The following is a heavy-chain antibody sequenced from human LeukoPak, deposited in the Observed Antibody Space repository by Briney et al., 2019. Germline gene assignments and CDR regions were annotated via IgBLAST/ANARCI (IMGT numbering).Heavy chain of an antibody. Sequence: SETLSLTCAVYGESFSGSNWSWIRQPPGKGLEWIGEIYNSGSTIYNPSPKSRVTISVDTSKNQFSLNLISVTAADTAVYYCARHKWEILLGFDSWGQGTLVTVSS. V-gene: IGHV4-34*01. CDR1: GESFSGSN. D-gene: IGHD1-26*01. CDR3: ARHKWEILLGFDS. J-gene: IGHJ4*02. CDR2: IYNSGST.